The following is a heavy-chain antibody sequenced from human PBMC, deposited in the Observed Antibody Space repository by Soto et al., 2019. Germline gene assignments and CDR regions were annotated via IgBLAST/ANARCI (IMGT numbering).Heavy chain of an antibody. D-gene: IGHD6-13*01. CDR3: AHSGPIATVAFDY. Sequence: GGSLRLSCSASGFTFRNYDMVWVRQAPGKGLEYISAITSHGHITYYADSVKSSLTITKDTAKNQVVLTMTNVHPEDTATYFCAHSGPIATVAFDYWGQGILVTVSS. CDR2: ITSHGHIT. CDR1: GFTFRNYD. J-gene: IGHJ4*02. V-gene: IGHV3-64D*06.